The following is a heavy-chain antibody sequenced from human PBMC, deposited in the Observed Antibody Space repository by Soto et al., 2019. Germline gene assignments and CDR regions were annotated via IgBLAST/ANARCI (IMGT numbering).Heavy chain of an antibody. Sequence: GGSLRLSCAASGFTFSSYSMNWVRQAPGKGLEWVSYISSSSSTIYYADSVKGRFTISRDNAKNSLYLQMNSLRAEDTAVYYWARGLPYSGYDPPLPNNWFDPWGQGTLVTVSS. V-gene: IGHV3-48*01. CDR2: ISSSSSTI. J-gene: IGHJ5*02. CDR1: GFTFSSYS. CDR3: ARGLPYSGYDPPLPNNWFDP. D-gene: IGHD5-12*01.